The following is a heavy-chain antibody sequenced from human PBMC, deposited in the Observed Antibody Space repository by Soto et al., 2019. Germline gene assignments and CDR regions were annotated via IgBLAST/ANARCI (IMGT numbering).Heavy chain of an antibody. J-gene: IGHJ6*02. CDR3: ARGQGAAIGDYYYHGMDV. Sequence: EVQLVEFGGGSVQAGGSLRLSCAASGFSFRNNGMSWVRRAPGKGLEWVSGFNNGDGTSYHADSVKGRFTISRDNFKNMLFLQMNTLKPEDTAVYYCARGQGAAIGDYYYHGMDVWGQGTTVTVSS. CDR1: GFSFRNNG. V-gene: IGHV3-23*04. D-gene: IGHD2-2*02. CDR2: FNNGDGTS.